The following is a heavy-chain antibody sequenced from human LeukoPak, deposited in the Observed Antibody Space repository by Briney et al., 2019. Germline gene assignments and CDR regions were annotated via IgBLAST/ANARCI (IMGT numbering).Heavy chain of an antibody. Sequence: GGSLRLSCAASGFTFSSYGMHWVRQAPGKGLEWVAVISYDGSNKYYADSVKGRFTISRDNSKNTLYLQMNSLRAEDTAVYYCAKERQQLVRYYFDYWGQGTLVTVSS. CDR1: GFTFSSYG. V-gene: IGHV3-30*18. CDR3: AKERQQLVRYYFDY. CDR2: ISYDGSNK. J-gene: IGHJ4*02. D-gene: IGHD6-13*01.